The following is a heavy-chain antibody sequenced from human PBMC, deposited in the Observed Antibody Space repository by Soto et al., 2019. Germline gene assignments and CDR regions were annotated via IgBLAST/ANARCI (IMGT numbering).Heavy chain of an antibody. CDR3: ARPLKADYYYYYGMDV. V-gene: IGHV1-69*02. CDR1: GGTFSSYT. Sequence: SLKVSCKASGGTFSSYTISWVRQAPGQGLEWMGRIIPILGIANYAQKFQGRVTITADKSTSTAYMELSSLRSEDTAVYYCARPLKADYYYYYGMDVWGQGTTVTVS. J-gene: IGHJ6*02. CDR2: IIPILGIA.